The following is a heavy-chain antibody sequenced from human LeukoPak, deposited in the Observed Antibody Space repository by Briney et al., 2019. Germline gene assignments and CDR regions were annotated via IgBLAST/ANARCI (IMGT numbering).Heavy chain of an antibody. CDR2: INPTSGST. V-gene: IGHV1-46*01. CDR1: GYSFTSYY. D-gene: IGHD7-27*01. J-gene: IGHJ4*02. CDR3: ARAPRSWGFDY. Sequence: GASVKVSCKASGYSFTSYYIHWVRQAPGQGLEWMGIINPTSGSTSYAQKFQGRVTKTRSASINTAYMELTDLRSEDTAVYYCARAPRSWGFDYWGQGTLVTVSS.